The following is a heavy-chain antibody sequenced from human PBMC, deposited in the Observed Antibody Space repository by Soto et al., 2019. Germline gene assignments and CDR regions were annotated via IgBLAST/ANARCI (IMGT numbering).Heavy chain of an antibody. J-gene: IGHJ5*02. CDR3: ARDPAAAGTXPNWFDP. CDR1: GFTFSSYS. Sequence: GGSLRLSCAASGFTFSSYSMNWVRQAPGKGLEWVSSISSSSSYIYYADSVKGRFTISRDNAKNSLYLQMNSLRAEDTAVYYCARDPAAAGTXPNWFDPWGQGTLVTVSS. D-gene: IGHD6-13*01. CDR2: ISSSSSYI. V-gene: IGHV3-21*01.